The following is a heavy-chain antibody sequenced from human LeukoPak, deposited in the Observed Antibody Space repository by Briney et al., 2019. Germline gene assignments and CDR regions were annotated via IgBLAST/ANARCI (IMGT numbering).Heavy chain of an antibody. CDR3: AKVGYCSSTRCF. CDR2: ISSSSSYI. J-gene: IGHJ4*02. CDR1: GFTFSSYS. Sequence: PGGSLRLSCAASGFTFSSYSMNWVRQAPGKGLEWVSSISSSSSYIYYADSVKGRFTISRDNSKNTLYLQMKSLRAEDTAVYYCAKVGYCSSTRCFWGQGTLVTVSS. V-gene: IGHV3-21*04. D-gene: IGHD2-2*01.